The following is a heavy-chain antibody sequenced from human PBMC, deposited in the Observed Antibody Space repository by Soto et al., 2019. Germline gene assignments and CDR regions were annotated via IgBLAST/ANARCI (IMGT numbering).Heavy chain of an antibody. Sequence: QVQLVESGGGVIQPGKYLRISCAASGFSITNYVLHWVRQIPGKGMEWVALISNDETNKASADSVKGRFTISRDISKNTVYLQMDSLTIEDTAVYHCAREAYSSGFAVTFNNWGQGTLVTVS. D-gene: IGHD3-22*01. CDR1: GFSITNYV. V-gene: IGHV3-30-3*01. J-gene: IGHJ1*01. CDR3: AREAYSSGFAVTFNN. CDR2: ISNDETNK.